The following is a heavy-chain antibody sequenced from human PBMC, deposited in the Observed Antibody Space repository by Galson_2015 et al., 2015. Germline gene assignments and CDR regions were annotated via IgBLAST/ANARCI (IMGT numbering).Heavy chain of an antibody. J-gene: IGHJ4*02. V-gene: IGHV4-59*01. D-gene: IGHD1-26*01. CDR2: IYNSGST. CDR1: GGSISSYY. Sequence: ETLSLTCPVSGGSISSYYWSWIRQPPGKGLEWIGYIYNSGSTNYNPSLKSRVTISVDTSKNQFSLKLSSVTAADTAVYYCARDPGSYYFDYWGQGTLVTVSS. CDR3: ARDPGSYYFDY.